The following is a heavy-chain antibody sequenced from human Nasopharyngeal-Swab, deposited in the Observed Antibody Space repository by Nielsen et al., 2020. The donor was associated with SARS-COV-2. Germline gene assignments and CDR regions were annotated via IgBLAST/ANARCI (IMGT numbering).Heavy chain of an antibody. Sequence: SVNVSCKASGYTFTSYDLNWLRQATGQGLEWMGWMNHNSGNTGYAQKFQGRVTMTRNTSISTAYMELSSLRSEDTAVYYCARALTRSITIFGVVIPNWFDPWGQGTLVNVSS. J-gene: IGHJ5*02. CDR3: ARALTRSITIFGVVIPNWFDP. D-gene: IGHD3-3*01. CDR2: MNHNSGNT. CDR1: GYTFTSYD. V-gene: IGHV1-8*01.